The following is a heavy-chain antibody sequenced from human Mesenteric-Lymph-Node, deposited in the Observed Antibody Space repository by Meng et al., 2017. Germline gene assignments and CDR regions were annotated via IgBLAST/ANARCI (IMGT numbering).Heavy chain of an antibody. CDR1: GGSISSVYW. V-gene: IGHV4-4*02. J-gene: IGHJ4*02. CDR2: IYHSGST. D-gene: IGHD5-18*01. Sequence: QVQVPQWGAGLLKPSETLSLTCAVSGGSISSVYWWTWVRQSPGKGLEWIGEIYHSGSTNYNPSLKSRVTISVDKSKNQFSLKLTSVTAADTAVYYCARGGYYSFDYWGQGTLVTVAS. CDR3: ARGGYYSFDY.